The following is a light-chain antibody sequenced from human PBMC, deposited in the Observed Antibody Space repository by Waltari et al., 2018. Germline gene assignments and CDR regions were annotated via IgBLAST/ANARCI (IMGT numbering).Light chain of an antibody. Sequence: DIVMTQSPLSLPVTPGEPASIPCRPSQSLLHSNGYNYLDWYLQKPGQSPQVLIYLASYRASGVPDRFSGSGSGTEFTLKISRVEAEDVGVYYCMQARQTPWTFGQGTKVEIK. CDR1: QSLLHSNGYNY. V-gene: IGKV2-28*01. CDR3: MQARQTPWT. CDR2: LAS. J-gene: IGKJ1*01.